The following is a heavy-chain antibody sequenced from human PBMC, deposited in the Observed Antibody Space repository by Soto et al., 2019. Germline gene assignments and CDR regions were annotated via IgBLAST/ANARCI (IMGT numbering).Heavy chain of an antibody. CDR1: GFTFSSYS. D-gene: IGHD6-13*01. CDR2: ISSSSSYI. J-gene: IGHJ6*02. CDR3: AKDDLVRAGDYYDGIGI. Sequence: GGSLRLSCAASGFTFSSYSMNWVRQAPGKGLEWVSSISSSSSYIYYADSVKGRFTISRDNAKNSLYLQMNSLRAEDTAVYYCAKDDLVRAGDYYDGIGIWGQGTTVTGSS. V-gene: IGHV3-21*01.